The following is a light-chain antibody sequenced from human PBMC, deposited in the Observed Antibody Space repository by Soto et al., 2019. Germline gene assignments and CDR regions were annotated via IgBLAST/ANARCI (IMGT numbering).Light chain of an antibody. CDR2: DAS. CDR3: QQYKSYWT. Sequence: DLQITQSHSTLSASVGDVVTITSRASQRISTWLAWYQQKPGKAPKLLISDASSLETGVPSRFSGSGSGTEFTLTINSLQPDDFATYYCQQYKSYWTFGQGTKV. V-gene: IGKV1-5*01. CDR1: QRISTW. J-gene: IGKJ1*01.